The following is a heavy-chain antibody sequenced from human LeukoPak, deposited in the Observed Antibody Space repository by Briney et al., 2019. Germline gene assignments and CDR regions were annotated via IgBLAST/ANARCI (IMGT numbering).Heavy chain of an antibody. Sequence: GGSLRLSCAASGFTFSSYAMTWVRQAPGKGLEWVSAISGSGDYTYYADSVKGRFTISRDNSKNTLYLQMNSLRAEDTAVHYCAKVTVGSSGWYLGYWGQGTLVIVSS. CDR2: ISGSGDYT. V-gene: IGHV3-23*01. CDR3: AKVTVGSSGWYLGY. CDR1: GFTFSSYA. J-gene: IGHJ4*02. D-gene: IGHD6-19*01.